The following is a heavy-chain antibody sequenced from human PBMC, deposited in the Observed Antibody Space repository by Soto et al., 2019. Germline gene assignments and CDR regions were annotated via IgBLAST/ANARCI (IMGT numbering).Heavy chain of an antibody. CDR1: GFTFSSYG. D-gene: IGHD3-22*01. Sequence: QVQLVESGGGVVQXGRSLRLSCAASGFTFSSYGMHWVRQAPGKGLEWVAVISYDGSNKYYADSVKGRFTISRDNSKNXXYLQMNSLRAEDTAVYYCAKDRTDSSGYPLNYFDYWGQGTLVTVSS. V-gene: IGHV3-30*18. CDR3: AKDRTDSSGYPLNYFDY. J-gene: IGHJ4*02. CDR2: ISYDGSNK.